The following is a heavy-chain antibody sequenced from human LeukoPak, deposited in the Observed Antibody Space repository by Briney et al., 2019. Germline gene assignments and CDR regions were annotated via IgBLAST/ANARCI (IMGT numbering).Heavy chain of an antibody. Sequence: GGSLRLSCAASGFTIGPYAMYWVRQGPGRGLEWVSVIKADGGGTFYADSVRGRFTTSRDNSKNSLYLQMNSLTTEDTALYYCATWAFYHNLDVWGQGTTVIVPS. V-gene: IGHV3-43*02. CDR2: IKADGGGT. CDR1: GFTIGPYA. CDR3: ATWAFYHNLDV. D-gene: IGHD2/OR15-2a*01. J-gene: IGHJ6*02.